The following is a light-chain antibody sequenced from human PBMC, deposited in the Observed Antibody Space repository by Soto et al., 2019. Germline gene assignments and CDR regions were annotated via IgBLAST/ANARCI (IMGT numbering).Light chain of an antibody. J-gene: IGKJ1*01. Sequence: DIQMTQSPSTLSGSVGDRVTITCRASQTISSWLAWYQQKPGKAPKLLIYKASTLKSGVPSRFSGSGSGTEFTLTISSMPTDDFAHYYCQRYNSYSEAFGQGTKVDIK. CDR2: KAS. V-gene: IGKV1-5*03. CDR1: QTISSW. CDR3: QRYNSYSEA.